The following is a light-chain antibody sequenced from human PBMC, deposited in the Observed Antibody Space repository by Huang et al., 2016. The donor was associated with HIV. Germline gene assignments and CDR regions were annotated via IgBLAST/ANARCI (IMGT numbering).Light chain of an antibody. CDR1: QSVSSY. CDR3: QQRSNWPPLT. Sequence: EIVLTQSPATLSLCPGERATLSCRASQSVSSYFAWYQQKPCQAPRLLLYDASNRATGIPARFSGSGSGTDFTLTISSLEPEDFAVYYCQQRSNWPPLTFGGGTKVEIK. J-gene: IGKJ4*01. CDR2: DAS. V-gene: IGKV3-11*01.